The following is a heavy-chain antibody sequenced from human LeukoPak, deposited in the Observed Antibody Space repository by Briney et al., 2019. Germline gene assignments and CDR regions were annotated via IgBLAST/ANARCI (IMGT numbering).Heavy chain of an antibody. CDR1: GYTFTGYY. CDR3: ARPYYGDYAFDI. Sequence: ASVKVSCKASGYTFTGYYMHWVRQALGQGLEWMGWINSNSGGTNYAQKFQGRVTMTRDTSISTAYMELSRLRSDDTAVYYCARPYYGDYAFDIWGQGTMVTVSS. J-gene: IGHJ3*02. V-gene: IGHV1-2*02. D-gene: IGHD4-17*01. CDR2: INSNSGGT.